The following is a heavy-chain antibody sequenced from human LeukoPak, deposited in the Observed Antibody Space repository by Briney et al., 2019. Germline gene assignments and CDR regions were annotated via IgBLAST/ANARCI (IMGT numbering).Heavy chain of an antibody. CDR3: ARGHTAVTRHFDF. J-gene: IGHJ4*02. CDR1: GFTFSNYA. Sequence: GGSLRLSCAASGFTFSNYAMTWVRQAPGKGLEWVSAIGVSGSSTYYADSVKGRFTISRDDAKNLLYLDMNSLRAEDTAVYYCARGHTAVTRHFDFWGQGTLVTVSS. D-gene: IGHD4-17*01. V-gene: IGHV3-23*01. CDR2: IGVSGSST.